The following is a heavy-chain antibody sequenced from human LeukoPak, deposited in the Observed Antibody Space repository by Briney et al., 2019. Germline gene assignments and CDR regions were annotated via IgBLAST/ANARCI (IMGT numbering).Heavy chain of an antibody. D-gene: IGHD1-26*01. Sequence: GSSVKVSCKASGGTFSSYAISWVRQAPGQGLEWMGGIIPIFGTANYAQKFQGRVTITADESTSTAYMELSSLRSEDTAVYYCARDRPLRGWEPFDYWGQGTLVTVSS. CDR1: GGTFSSYA. V-gene: IGHV1-69*01. J-gene: IGHJ4*02. CDR3: ARDRPLRGWEPFDY. CDR2: IIPIFGTA.